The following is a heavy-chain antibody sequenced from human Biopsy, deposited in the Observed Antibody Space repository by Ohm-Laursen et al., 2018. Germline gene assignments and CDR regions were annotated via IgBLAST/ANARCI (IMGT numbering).Heavy chain of an antibody. J-gene: IGHJ3*02. CDR2: ISGSGDTA. V-gene: IGHV3-23*01. CDR1: GFSFDNHV. D-gene: IGHD3-10*01. CDR3: TKAGSQDGFDI. Sequence: GSLRLSCTASGFSFDNHVMHWVRQAPGKGLEWVSLISGSGDTAYYPDSVKGRFTISRDNSKNTLYLEMNSLRTEETAKYYCTKAGSQDGFDIWGPGTMVTVSS.